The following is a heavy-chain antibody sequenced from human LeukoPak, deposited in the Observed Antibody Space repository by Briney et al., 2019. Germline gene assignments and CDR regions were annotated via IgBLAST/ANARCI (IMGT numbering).Heavy chain of an antibody. Sequence: GESLKISCKGSVYSFTSYWISWVRQTPGKGLEWMGRIDPSDSYTNYSPSFQGHVTISADKSISTAYLQWSSLKASDTAMYYCARPSSGWYVLDYWGQGTLVTVSS. D-gene: IGHD6-19*01. J-gene: IGHJ4*02. V-gene: IGHV5-10-1*01. CDR1: VYSFTSYW. CDR3: ARPSSGWYVLDY. CDR2: IDPSDSYT.